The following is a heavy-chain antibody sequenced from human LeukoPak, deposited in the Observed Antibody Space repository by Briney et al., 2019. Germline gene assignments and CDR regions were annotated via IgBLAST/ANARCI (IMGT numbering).Heavy chain of an antibody. CDR1: GFTFSSYW. V-gene: IGHV3-7*03. Sequence: PGGSLRLSCAASGFTFSSYWMSWVREAPGKGLEWVANIKQDGSEKYYVDSVKGRFTISRDNAKNSLFLQMNSLRAVDTAVYYCARVASSGSYFSSLLFDYWGQGTLVTVSS. J-gene: IGHJ4*02. D-gene: IGHD3-10*01. CDR2: IKQDGSEK. CDR3: ARVASSGSYFSSLLFDY.